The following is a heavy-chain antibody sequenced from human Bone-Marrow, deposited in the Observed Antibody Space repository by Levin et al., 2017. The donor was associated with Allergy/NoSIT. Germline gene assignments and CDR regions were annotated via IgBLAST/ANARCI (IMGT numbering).Heavy chain of an antibody. CDR2: ISGSGGST. Sequence: LSLTCAASGFTFSSYAMSWVRQAPGKGLEWVSAISGSGGSTYYADSVKGRFTISRDNSKNTLYLQMNSLRAEDTAVYYCASSAYCGGDCYSGNDYWGQGTLVTVSS. CDR1: GFTFSSYA. V-gene: IGHV3-23*01. D-gene: IGHD2-21*02. J-gene: IGHJ4*02. CDR3: ASSAYCGGDCYSGNDY.